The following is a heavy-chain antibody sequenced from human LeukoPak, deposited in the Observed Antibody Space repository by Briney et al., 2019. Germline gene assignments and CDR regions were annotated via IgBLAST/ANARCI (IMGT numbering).Heavy chain of an antibody. CDR3: ARDRGYQLLSATGAFDI. Sequence: ASVKVSCKASGYTFVNYEINWVRQAPGQGLEWMGIINPSGGSTSYAQKFQGRVTTTRDTSTSTVYMELSSLRSEDTAVYYCARDRGYQLLSATGAFDIWGQGTMVTVSS. V-gene: IGHV1-46*01. CDR2: INPSGGST. D-gene: IGHD2-2*01. CDR1: GYTFVNYE. J-gene: IGHJ3*02.